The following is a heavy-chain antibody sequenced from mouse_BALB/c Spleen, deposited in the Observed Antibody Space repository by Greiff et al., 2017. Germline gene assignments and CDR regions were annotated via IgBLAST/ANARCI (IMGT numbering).Heavy chain of an antibody. CDR1: GFSLTSYG. D-gene: IGHD2-1*01. Sequence: QVKLMESGPGLVQPSQSLSITCTVSGFSLTSYGVHWVRQSPGKGLEWLGVIWSGGSTDYNAAFISRLSISKDNSKSQVFFKMNSLQANDTAIYYCARNTGNSPYAMDYWGQGTSVTVSS. J-gene: IGHJ4*01. V-gene: IGHV2-2*02. CDR2: IWSGGST. CDR3: ARNTGNSPYAMDY.